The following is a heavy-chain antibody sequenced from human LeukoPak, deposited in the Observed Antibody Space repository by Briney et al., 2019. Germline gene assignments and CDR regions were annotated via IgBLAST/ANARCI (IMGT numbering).Heavy chain of an antibody. CDR1: GFISSDYG. D-gene: IGHD3-3*01. V-gene: IGHV3-30*02. J-gene: IGHJ4*02. CDR2: IRYDGSNK. CDR3: ARGTSSYDFWSGYYTFDY. Sequence: GGSLRLSCAASGFISSDYGMHWVRQAPGKGLEWVAFIRYDGSNKYYLDSVKGRFTISRDNAKNSLYLQMNSLRAEDTAVYYCARGTSSYDFWSGYYTFDYWGQGTLVTVSS.